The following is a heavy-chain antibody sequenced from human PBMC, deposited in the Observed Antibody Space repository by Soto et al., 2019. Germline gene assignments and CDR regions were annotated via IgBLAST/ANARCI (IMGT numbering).Heavy chain of an antibody. J-gene: IGHJ6*02. CDR2: IYYSGST. CDR3: ARGLGSWHSSYYYYYGMDV. Sequence: SETLSLTCTVSGGSISSYYWSWIRQPPGKGLEWIGYIYYSGSTNYNPSLKSRVTISVDTSKNQFSLKLSPVTAADTAVYYCARGLGSWHSSYYYYYGMDVWGQGTTVTVSS. D-gene: IGHD1-26*01. CDR1: GGSISSYY. V-gene: IGHV4-59*01.